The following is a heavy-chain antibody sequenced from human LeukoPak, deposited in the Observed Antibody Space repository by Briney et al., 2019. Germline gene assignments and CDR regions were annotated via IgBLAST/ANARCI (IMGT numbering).Heavy chain of an antibody. D-gene: IGHD6-6*01. Sequence: PGRSLRLFCAASGFTFCSYGMHWVRQAPGKGLEWVAVISYDGSNKYYADSVKGRFVISRDNSQNTLYLQMNSLRAEDTAVYYCAERGIAARREDFDYWGQGTLVTVSS. J-gene: IGHJ4*02. CDR3: AERGIAARREDFDY. CDR1: GFTFCSYG. V-gene: IGHV3-30*18. CDR2: ISYDGSNK.